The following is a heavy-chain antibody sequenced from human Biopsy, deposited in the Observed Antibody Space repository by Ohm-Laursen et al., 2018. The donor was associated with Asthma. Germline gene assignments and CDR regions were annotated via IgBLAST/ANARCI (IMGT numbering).Heavy chain of an antibody. Sequence: SLRLSCSASGFSFSNYGMHWVRQAPGKGLDWVAVISFDGTNRNYTDSVKGRFTISRDNSKDTLYLQVNSLRGDDTAVYYCARGKTWGRSYYFDYWGQGTLVTVSS. CDR2: ISFDGTNR. D-gene: IGHD6-6*01. CDR3: ARGKTWGRSYYFDY. CDR1: GFSFSNYG. J-gene: IGHJ4*02. V-gene: IGHV3-30*03.